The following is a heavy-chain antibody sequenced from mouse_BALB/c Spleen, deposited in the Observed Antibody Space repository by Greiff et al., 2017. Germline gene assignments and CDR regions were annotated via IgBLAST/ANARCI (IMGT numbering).Heavy chain of an antibody. J-gene: IGHJ3*01. CDR2: INPSNGGT. D-gene: IGHD1-1*01. Sequence: QVQLQHSGAELVKPGASVKLSCKASGYTFTSYYMYWVKQRPGQGLEWIGEINPSNGGTNFNEKFKSKATLTVDKSSSTAYTQLSSLTSEDSAVYYCVLLRPRFAYWGQGTLVTVSA. V-gene: IGHV1S81*02. CDR1: GYTFTSYY. CDR3: VLLRPRFAY.